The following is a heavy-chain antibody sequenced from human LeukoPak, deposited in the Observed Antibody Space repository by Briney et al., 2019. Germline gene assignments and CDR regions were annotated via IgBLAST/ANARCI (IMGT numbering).Heavy chain of an antibody. CDR3: ARGQPWIQLWLRRGNFDY. J-gene: IGHJ4*02. CDR1: GGSFSGYY. D-gene: IGHD5-18*01. Sequence: SETLSLTCAVYGGSFSGYYWSWIRQPPGKGLEWIGEINHSGSTNYNPSLKSRVTIPVDTSKNQFSLKLSSVTAADTAVYYCARGQPWIQLWLRRGNFDYWGQGTLVTVSS. V-gene: IGHV4-34*01. CDR2: INHSGST.